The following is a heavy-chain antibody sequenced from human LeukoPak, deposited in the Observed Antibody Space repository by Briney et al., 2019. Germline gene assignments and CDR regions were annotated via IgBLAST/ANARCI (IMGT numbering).Heavy chain of an antibody. CDR2: VSGSGGNT. Sequence: GGSLRLSCAASGFTFSSYVMFWVRQAPGKGLEWVSGVSGSGGNTYYADSVKGRFTISRDNSKNTVYLQMNNLRAEDTAVCYRAKGIDILTPYLDFWGQGTLVTVSS. CDR3: AKGIDILTPYLDF. V-gene: IGHV3-23*01. J-gene: IGHJ4*02. D-gene: IGHD3-9*01. CDR1: GFTFSSYV.